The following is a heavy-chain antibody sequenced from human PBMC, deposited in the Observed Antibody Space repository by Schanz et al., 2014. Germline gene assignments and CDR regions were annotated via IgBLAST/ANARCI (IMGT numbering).Heavy chain of an antibody. CDR3: ARLSRHDEAFDI. Sequence: QVQLQQWGAGLLKPSETLSLTCAVYGGSFSSNYWSWIRQPPGKGLEWIGEIYHSGSTKHNPSLKSRLIISVDKFKNQFSLKLSSVTAADTAIYYCARLSRHDEAFDIWGQGTMVDVSS. CDR1: GGSFSSNY. J-gene: IGHJ3*02. V-gene: IGHV4-34*02. CDR2: IYHSGST. D-gene: IGHD2-2*01.